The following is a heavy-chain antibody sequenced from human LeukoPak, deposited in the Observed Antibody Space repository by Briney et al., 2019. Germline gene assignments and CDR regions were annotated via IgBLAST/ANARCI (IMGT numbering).Heavy chain of an antibody. CDR3: ARVRYCSSTTCRGAFDI. D-gene: IGHD2-2*01. Sequence: GGSLRLSCAASGFTFSSYAMRWVRQAPGKGLEWVSAISPSSGTFYADSVKGRFTISRDNSKNTLYLQMNSLRAEDTAVYYCARVRYCSSTTCRGAFDIWGQGTMVTVSS. CDR1: GFTFSSYA. V-gene: IGHV3-23*01. J-gene: IGHJ3*02. CDR2: ISPSSGT.